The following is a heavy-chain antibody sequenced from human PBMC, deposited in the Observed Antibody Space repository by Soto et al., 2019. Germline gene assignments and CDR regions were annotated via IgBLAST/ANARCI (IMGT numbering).Heavy chain of an antibody. D-gene: IGHD3-16*01. V-gene: IGHV4-30-2*01. CDR1: GGSISSGGYS. Sequence: PSETLSLTCAVSGGSISSGGYSWSWIRQPPGKGLEWIGYIYHSGSTYYNPSLKSRVTISVDRSKNQFSLKLSSVTAADTAVYYCARGLYRGGMDVWGQGTTVTVSS. J-gene: IGHJ6*02. CDR3: ARGLYRGGMDV. CDR2: IYHSGST.